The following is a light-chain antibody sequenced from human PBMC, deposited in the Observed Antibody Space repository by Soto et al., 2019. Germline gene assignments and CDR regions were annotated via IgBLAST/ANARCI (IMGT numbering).Light chain of an antibody. CDR1: QSISNF. V-gene: IGKV1-39*01. Sequence: DIQMTQSPSSLSASVGDRVTITCRASQSISNFLNWYQQKPGKAPNLLIYAASSLQSGVPARFSGSGSGTDFTLTISNLQPADFATYYCQQSYSTPLTFGGGTKVEIK. CDR3: QQSYSTPLT. J-gene: IGKJ4*01. CDR2: AAS.